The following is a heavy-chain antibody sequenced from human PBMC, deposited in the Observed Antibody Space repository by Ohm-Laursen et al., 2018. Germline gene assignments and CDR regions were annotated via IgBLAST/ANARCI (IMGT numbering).Heavy chain of an antibody. Sequence: SLRLSCTASEVTFSSYWMSWVRQAPGKGPEWLSYIGTSNTTIYYADSVNGRFTISRDNAKNSLYLQMNSLRVEDTAVYYCARPKQWLGYFDLWGRGTLVTVSS. J-gene: IGHJ2*01. V-gene: IGHV3-48*04. CDR3: ARPKQWLGYFDL. CDR1: EVTFSSYW. CDR2: IGTSNTTI. D-gene: IGHD6-19*01.